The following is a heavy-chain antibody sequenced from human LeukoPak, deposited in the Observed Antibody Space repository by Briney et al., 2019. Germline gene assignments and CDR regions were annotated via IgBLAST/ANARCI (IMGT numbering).Heavy chain of an antibody. Sequence: ASVKVSCKASGYTFTGYYMHWVQQAPGQGLEWMGWINPNSGGTNYAQKFQGRVTMTRDTSISTAYMELSRLRSDDTAVYYCARVGQQLVRGRRVPEKDAFDIWGQGTMVTVSS. CDR2: INPNSGGT. J-gene: IGHJ3*02. D-gene: IGHD6-13*01. CDR3: ARVGQQLVRGRRVPEKDAFDI. V-gene: IGHV1-2*02. CDR1: GYTFTGYY.